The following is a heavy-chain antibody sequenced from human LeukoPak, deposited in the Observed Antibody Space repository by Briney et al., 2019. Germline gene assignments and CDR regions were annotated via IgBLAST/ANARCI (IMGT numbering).Heavy chain of an antibody. D-gene: IGHD2-2*01. V-gene: IGHV3-30*02. Sequence: PGGSLRLSCAASGFTFSSYGMHWVRQAPGKGLEWVAFIRYDGSNKYYADSVKGRFTISRDNSKNTLYLQMNSLRAEDTAVYYCAKEDNEVVPAAIGHYYYGMDVWGQGTTVTVSS. CDR3: AKEDNEVVPAAIGHYYYGMDV. CDR1: GFTFSSYG. J-gene: IGHJ6*02. CDR2: IRYDGSNK.